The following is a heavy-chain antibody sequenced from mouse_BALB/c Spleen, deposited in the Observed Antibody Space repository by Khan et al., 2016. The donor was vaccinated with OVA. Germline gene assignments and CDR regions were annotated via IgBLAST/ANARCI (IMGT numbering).Heavy chain of an antibody. J-gene: IGHJ4*01. CDR3: ARVGYSGTMDY. CDR2: INTYTGEP. CDR1: GYTFTTYG. D-gene: IGHD2-14*01. V-gene: IGHV9-3-1*01. Sequence: QIQLVQSGPELKKPGVTVKISCKASGYTFTTYGMNWVKQAPGKGLKWMGWINTYTGEPTYVDDFKGRFAYSLETSASTAYLQINNLKNEDTATYFCARVGYSGTMDYWGQGTSVTVSS.